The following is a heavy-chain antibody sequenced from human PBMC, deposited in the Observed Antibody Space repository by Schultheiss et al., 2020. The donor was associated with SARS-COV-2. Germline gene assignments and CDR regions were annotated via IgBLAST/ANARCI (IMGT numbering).Heavy chain of an antibody. D-gene: IGHD6-6*01. J-gene: IGHJ4*02. CDR2: INPNSGGT. V-gene: IGHV1-2*02. CDR3: ARGHSSSSPFDY. CDR1: GFTFTSSA. Sequence: ASVKVSCKASGFTFTSSAMQWVRQAPGQGLEWMGWINPNSGGTNYAQKFQGRVTMTRDTSISTAYMELSRLRSDDTAVYYCARGHSSSSPFDYWGQGTLVTVSS.